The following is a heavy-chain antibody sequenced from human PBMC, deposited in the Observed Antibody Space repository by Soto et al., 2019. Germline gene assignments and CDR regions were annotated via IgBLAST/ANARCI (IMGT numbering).Heavy chain of an antibody. CDR2: ISSNGGST. D-gene: IGHD2-15*01. CDR3: VKGIVVVVAATFDY. CDR1: RFTFSSYA. J-gene: IGHJ4*02. V-gene: IGHV3-64D*06. Sequence: GGSLRLSCSVSRFTFSSYAMHWVRQAPGKGLEYVSAISSNGGSTYYADSVKGRFTISRDNSKNTLYLQMSSLRAEDTALYYCVKGIVVVVAATFDYWGQGTLVTVSS.